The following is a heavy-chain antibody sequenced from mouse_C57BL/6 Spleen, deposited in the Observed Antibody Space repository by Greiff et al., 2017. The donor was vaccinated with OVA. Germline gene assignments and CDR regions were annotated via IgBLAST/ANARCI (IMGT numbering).Heavy chain of an antibody. CDR2: IYPGSGST. CDR1: GYTFTSYW. CDR3: ARFPLWDGAMDY. V-gene: IGHV1-55*01. J-gene: IGHJ4*01. D-gene: IGHD4-1*01. Sequence: QVQLQQPGAELVKPGASVKMSCKASGYTFTSYWITWVKQRPGQGLEWIGDIYPGSGSTNYNEKFKSKATLTVDTSSSTAYMQLSSLTSEDSAVYYCARFPLWDGAMDYWGQGTSVTVSS.